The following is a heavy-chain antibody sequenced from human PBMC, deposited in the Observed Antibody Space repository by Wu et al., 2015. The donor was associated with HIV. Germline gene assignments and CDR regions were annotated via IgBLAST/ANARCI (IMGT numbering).Heavy chain of an antibody. CDR1: GDGFTSYA. D-gene: IGHD5-24*01. CDR3: LTAIDGIVY. Sequence: QVQLVQFGAEVKKPGSSVKITCKASGDGFTSYAVSWVRQAPGQGLEWMGGINPQSDDTKYAQKFQGRVTMTRDTSTNTAYMELSGLTFDDTAMYYCLTAIDGIVYWGQGPLVTVSS. V-gene: IGHV1-2*02. J-gene: IGHJ4*02. CDR2: INPQSDDT.